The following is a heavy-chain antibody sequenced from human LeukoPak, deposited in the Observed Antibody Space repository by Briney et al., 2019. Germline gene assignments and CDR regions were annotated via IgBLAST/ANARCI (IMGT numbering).Heavy chain of an antibody. D-gene: IGHD2-8*02. CDR1: GGSISSYY. Sequence: SETLSLTCTVSGGSISSYYWSWIRQPAGKGLEWIGRIYTSGSTNYNPSLKRRVTMSVDTSKNQFSLKLSSVTAADTAVYYCARVSHVVFAFDIWGQGTMVTVSS. CDR2: IYTSGST. CDR3: ARVSHVVFAFDI. J-gene: IGHJ3*02. V-gene: IGHV4-4*07.